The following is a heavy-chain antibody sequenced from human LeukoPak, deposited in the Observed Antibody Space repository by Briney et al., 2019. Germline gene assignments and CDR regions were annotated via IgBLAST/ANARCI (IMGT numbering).Heavy chain of an antibody. J-gene: IGHJ4*02. CDR3: ARVSDTTGDPFDY. CDR1: GGTFSSYA. Sequence: SVKVSCKASGGTFSSYAISWVRQAPGQGLEWMGRIIPILGIANYAQKFQGRVTITADKSTSTAYMELSSLRSEDTAVYYCARVSDTTGDPFDYWGQGTLVTASS. D-gene: IGHD3-16*01. V-gene: IGHV1-69*04. CDR2: IIPILGIA.